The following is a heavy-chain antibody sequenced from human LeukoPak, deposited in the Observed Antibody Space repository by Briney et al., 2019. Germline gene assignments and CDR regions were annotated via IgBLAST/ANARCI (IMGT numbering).Heavy chain of an antibody. D-gene: IGHD1-26*01. CDR1: GGTFSSYA. V-gene: IGHV1-69*01. CDR3: ARERTRGSYSRYYFDY. CDR2: IIPIFGTA. Sequence: SVKVSCKASGGTFSSYAISWVRQAPGQGLEWMGGIIPIFGTANYAQKFQGRVTTTADESTSTAYMELSSLRSEDTAVYYCARERTRGSYSRYYFDYWGQGTLVTVSS. J-gene: IGHJ4*02.